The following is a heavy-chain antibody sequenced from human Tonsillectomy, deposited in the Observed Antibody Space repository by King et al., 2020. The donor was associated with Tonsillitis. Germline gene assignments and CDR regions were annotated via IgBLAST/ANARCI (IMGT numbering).Heavy chain of an antibody. Sequence: VQLVESGAEVKKPGESLRISCTGLGSSFTTYWIAWVRQMPGKGLEWMGIIYPGDSDTRYSPSFQDQVTMSADKSNSTAYLQWSSLKASDTAMYYCAGAGLQVEDHGAFDIWGQGTMVTVSS. V-gene: IGHV5-51*03. J-gene: IGHJ3*02. CDR2: IYPGDSDT. CDR1: GSSFTTYW. D-gene: IGHD5-18*01. CDR3: AGAGLQVEDHGAFDI.